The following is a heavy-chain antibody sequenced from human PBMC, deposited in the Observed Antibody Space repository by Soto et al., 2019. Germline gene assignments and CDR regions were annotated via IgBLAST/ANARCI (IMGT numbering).Heavy chain of an antibody. CDR2: IKSKKDGGTA. CDR3: TTGSSGGEDY. V-gene: IGHV3-15*01. Sequence: PGGSLRLSCAGSGFTFSTFTNAWMSWVRQAPGKGLEWIGRIKSKKDGGTAAYGAPVKGRFTISRDDSVNTLYLQMDSLKTEDTAIYYCTTGSSGGEDYWGQGALVTVS. J-gene: IGHJ4*02. D-gene: IGHD2-21*01. CDR1: GFTFSTFTNAW.